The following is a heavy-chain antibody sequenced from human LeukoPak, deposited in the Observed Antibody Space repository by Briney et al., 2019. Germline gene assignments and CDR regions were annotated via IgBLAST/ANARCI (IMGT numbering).Heavy chain of an antibody. CDR1: GYSISSGYY. J-gene: IGHJ5*02. Sequence: SETLSLTCTVSGYSISSGYYWGWIRQPPGKGLEWIGSIYHSGSTYYNPSLKSRVTISVDTSKNQFSLKLSSVTAADTAVYYCAAIYSYGGFDPWGQGTLVTVSS. D-gene: IGHD5-18*01. CDR2: IYHSGST. V-gene: IGHV4-38-2*02. CDR3: AAIYSYGGFDP.